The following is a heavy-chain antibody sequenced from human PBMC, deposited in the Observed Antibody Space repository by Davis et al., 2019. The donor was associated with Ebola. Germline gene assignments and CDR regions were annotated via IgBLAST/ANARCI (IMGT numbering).Heavy chain of an antibody. V-gene: IGHV4-61*03. J-gene: IGHJ5*01. CDR1: GGSVSSSGYY. D-gene: IGHD5-12*01. CDR2: IHSTGNT. CDR3: ARAMGAYDLLDS. Sequence: SETLSLTCTVSGGSVSSSGYYWSWIRQPPGKGLEWIGYIHSTGNTNYNPSFKSRVSISLDTSKDNFSLKLSSVTAADTAVYYCARAMGAYDLLDSWGQGTLVTVSS.